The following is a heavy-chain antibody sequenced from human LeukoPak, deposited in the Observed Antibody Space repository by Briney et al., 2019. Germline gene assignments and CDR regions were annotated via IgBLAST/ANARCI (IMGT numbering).Heavy chain of an antibody. D-gene: IGHD4-23*01. V-gene: IGHV4-38-2*02. CDR3: ARGYGGNVDY. CDR1: GYSISSGNY. J-gene: IGHJ4*02. CDR2: IYHSGTT. Sequence: SETLSLTCTVSGYSISSGNYWGWIRHPPGKGLEWIGNIYHSGTTYYNPSLKSRVTISVDTSNNQFSLKLSSVTAADTAMYYCARGYGGNVDYWGQGTLVTVSS.